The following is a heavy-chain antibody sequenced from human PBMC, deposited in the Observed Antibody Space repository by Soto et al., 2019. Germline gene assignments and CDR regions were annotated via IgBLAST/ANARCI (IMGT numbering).Heavy chain of an antibody. Sequence: QVQLVESGGGMVQPGRSLRLSCAASGFTFSSYGMHWVRQAPGKGLEWVAVISYDGSNKYYADSVKGRFTISRDNSKNTLYLQMNSLRAEDTAVYYCAKVFDCSGGSCYPDYWGQGTLVTVSS. CDR1: GFTFSSYG. J-gene: IGHJ4*02. D-gene: IGHD2-15*01. CDR2: ISYDGSNK. CDR3: AKVFDCSGGSCYPDY. V-gene: IGHV3-30*18.